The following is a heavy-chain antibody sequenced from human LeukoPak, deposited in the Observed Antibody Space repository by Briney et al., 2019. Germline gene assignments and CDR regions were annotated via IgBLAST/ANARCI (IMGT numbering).Heavy chain of an antibody. CDR2: ISGSGSDT. V-gene: IGHV3-21*01. CDR1: GFTFSSYS. Sequence: PGGSLRLSCVASGFTFSSYSMSWVRQAPGKGLDWVSSISGSGSDTYHADPVKGPFTVSRDNAKNSLFLQMSSLRAEDTAVYYCARRFGQLLYPLDYWGQGTLLTVSS. CDR3: ARRFGQLLYPLDY. D-gene: IGHD3-10*01. J-gene: IGHJ4*02.